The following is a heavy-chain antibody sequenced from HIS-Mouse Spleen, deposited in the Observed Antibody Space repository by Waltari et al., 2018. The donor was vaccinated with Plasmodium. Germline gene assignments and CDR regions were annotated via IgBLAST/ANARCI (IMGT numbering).Heavy chain of an antibody. D-gene: IGHD1-7*01. CDR2: IYYSGAT. J-gene: IGHJ4*02. CDR1: GGSISSSSYY. Sequence: QLQLQESGPGLVKPSETLSLTCTVSGGSISSSSYYWGWIRQPPGKGLEGIGSIYYSGATYYNPALNSRGTISVDTSKNQFSLKLSSVTAADTAVYYCARDRITGTSYFDYWGQGTLVTVSS. V-gene: IGHV4-39*07. CDR3: ARDRITGTSYFDY.